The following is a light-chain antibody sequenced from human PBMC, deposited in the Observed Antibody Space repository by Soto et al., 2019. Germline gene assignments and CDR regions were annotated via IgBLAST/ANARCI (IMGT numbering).Light chain of an antibody. CDR3: QHYDSSLWT. J-gene: IGKJ1*01. CDR2: GAS. V-gene: IGKV3-20*01. Sequence: EIVLTQSLGTLSLFPGERATLSCRASQSVSGTNLAWYQQKPGQAPRLLIFGASSRATGIPDRFSGSGSGTDFTLSISRLEPEDFAVYYCQHYDSSLWTFGQGTQVEIK. CDR1: QSVSGTN.